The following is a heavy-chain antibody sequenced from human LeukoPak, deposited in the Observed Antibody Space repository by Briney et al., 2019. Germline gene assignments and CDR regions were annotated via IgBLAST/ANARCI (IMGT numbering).Heavy chain of an antibody. Sequence: GGSLRLSCAASGFTLSSYAMSWVRQAPGKGLEWVSAISGSGGSTYYADSVKGRFTISRDNSKNTLYLQMNSLRAEDTAVYYCAKQSRRIAAADNFDYWGQGTLVTVSS. D-gene: IGHD6-13*01. V-gene: IGHV3-23*01. CDR3: AKQSRRIAAADNFDY. CDR2: ISGSGGST. CDR1: GFTLSSYA. J-gene: IGHJ4*02.